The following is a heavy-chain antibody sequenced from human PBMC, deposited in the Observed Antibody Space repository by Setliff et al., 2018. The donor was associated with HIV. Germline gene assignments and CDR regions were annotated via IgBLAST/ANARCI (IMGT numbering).Heavy chain of an antibody. CDR2: INPKSDGT. Sequence: ASVKVSCKASGYSFTDYYIHWVRQAPGQGLEWMGWINPKSDGTNYAQKFQGWITMTRDTSISTAYMELSRLRSDDTAVYYCAGGMDYYDTSGYYQYYFDYWGQGTLVTVSS. D-gene: IGHD3-22*01. J-gene: IGHJ4*02. CDR1: GYSFTDYY. CDR3: AGGMDYYDTSGYYQYYFDY. V-gene: IGHV1-2*04.